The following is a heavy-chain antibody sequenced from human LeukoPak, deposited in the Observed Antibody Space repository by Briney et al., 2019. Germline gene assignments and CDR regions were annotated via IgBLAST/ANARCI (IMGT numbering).Heavy chain of an antibody. CDR2: ISYDGSNK. CDR3: AKADTSGWYNFDY. V-gene: IGHV3-30*18. CDR1: GFTFSSYA. Sequence: GGSLRLSCAASGFTFSSYAMSWVRQAPGKGLEWVAVISYDGSNKYYADSVKGRFTISRDNSKNTLYLQMSSLRPEDTAVYYCAKADTSGWYNFDYWGQGTLVTVSS. J-gene: IGHJ4*02. D-gene: IGHD6-19*01.